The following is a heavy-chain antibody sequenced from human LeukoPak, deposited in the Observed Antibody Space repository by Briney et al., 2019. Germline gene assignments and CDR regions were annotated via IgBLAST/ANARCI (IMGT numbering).Heavy chain of an antibody. D-gene: IGHD1-26*01. CDR3: ANSGNYFLSA. Sequence: AGGSLRLSCAASGFTFSTSNMNWVRQAPGKGLEWLSYISSGGSTRHYAHSVEGRFTISRDNAKNSLYLQMNSLRGDDTAVYYCANSGNYFLSAWGQGTLVTVSS. V-gene: IGHV3-48*01. J-gene: IGHJ5*02. CDR2: ISSGGSTR. CDR1: GFTFSTSN.